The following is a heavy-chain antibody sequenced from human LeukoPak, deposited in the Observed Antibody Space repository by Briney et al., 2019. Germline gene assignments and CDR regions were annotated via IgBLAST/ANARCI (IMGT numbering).Heavy chain of an antibody. D-gene: IGHD3-3*01. CDR1: GFTFSDYY. CDR3: AKAPTIFGPKGDY. Sequence: QPGGSLRLSCAASGFTFSDYYMSWIRQAPGKGLEWVSAISGSGGSTYYADSVKGRFTISRDNSKNTLYLQMNSLRAEDTAVYYCAKAPTIFGPKGDYWGQGTLVTVSS. CDR2: ISGSGGST. J-gene: IGHJ4*02. V-gene: IGHV3-23*01.